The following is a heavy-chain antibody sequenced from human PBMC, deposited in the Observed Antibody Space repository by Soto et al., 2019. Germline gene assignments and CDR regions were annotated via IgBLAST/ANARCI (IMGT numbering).Heavy chain of an antibody. V-gene: IGHV4-31*03. CDR1: GGSISSGGYY. J-gene: IGHJ4*01. CDR2: IYYSGST. D-gene: IGHD3-3*01. CDR3: ARAYYDFWSGYHGGYLDY. Sequence: QVQLQESGPGLVKPSQTLSLTCTVSGGSISSGGYYWSWIRQHPGKGLEWIGYIYYSGSTYYNPSLKSRVTISVDTSKNQFYLNLSSVSAADMAVYYCARAYYDFWSGYHGGYLDYCVHGTLVTVSS.